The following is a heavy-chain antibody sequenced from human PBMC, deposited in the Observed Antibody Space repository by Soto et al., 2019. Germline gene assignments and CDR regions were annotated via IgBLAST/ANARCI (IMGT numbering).Heavy chain of an antibody. J-gene: IGHJ5*02. V-gene: IGHV4-34*01. D-gene: IGHD3-10*01. Sequence: QVQLQQWGVGLMKPSETLSLTCAVYGGSFSGYYWSWIRQPPGKGLEWIGEINHSGSTNYNPSLKSRVTISIDTSKNQFSLKLSSVTAADTAVYYCARIKRVRRATPLPSWFDPWGQGTLVTVSS. CDR2: INHSGST. CDR3: ARIKRVRRATPLPSWFDP. CDR1: GGSFSGYY.